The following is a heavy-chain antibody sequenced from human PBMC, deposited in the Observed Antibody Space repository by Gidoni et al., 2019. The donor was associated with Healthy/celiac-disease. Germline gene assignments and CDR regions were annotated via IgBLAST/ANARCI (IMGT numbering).Heavy chain of an antibody. Sequence: QVQLQESGQGLLKPSETMSLTCTVSGGPISSYYWSWIRQPPGKGLEWIGYIYYSGSTNYNPSLKSRVTISVDTSKNQFSLKLSSVTAADTAVYYCARRRFSYSSGWSDFDYWGQGTLVTVSS. V-gene: IGHV4-59*08. D-gene: IGHD6-19*01. CDR2: IYYSGST. J-gene: IGHJ4*02. CDR3: ARRRFSYSSGWSDFDY. CDR1: GGPISSYY.